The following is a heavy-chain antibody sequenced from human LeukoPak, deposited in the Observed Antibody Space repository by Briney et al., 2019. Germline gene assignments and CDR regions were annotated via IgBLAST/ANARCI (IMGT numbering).Heavy chain of an antibody. V-gene: IGHV3-21*01. D-gene: IGHD6-13*01. J-gene: IGHJ4*02. Sequence: GGSLRLSCAASGFTFSSYSMNWVRQAPGKGLEWVSSISSSSSYIYYADSVKGRFTISRDNAKNSLYLQMNSLRAEDTAVYYCARDPGSFQQLAKRYFDYWGQGTLVTVSS. CDR1: GFTFSSYS. CDR2: ISSSSSYI. CDR3: ARDPGSFQQLAKRYFDY.